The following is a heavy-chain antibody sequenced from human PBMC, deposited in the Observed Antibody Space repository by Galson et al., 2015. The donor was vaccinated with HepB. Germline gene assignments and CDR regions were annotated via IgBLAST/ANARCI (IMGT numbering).Heavy chain of an antibody. Sequence: CAISGDSVSSNSAAWNWIRQSPSRGLEWLGRTYYRSRWFNDYAVSVKGRITINPDTSKNQFSLQLNSVTPEDTALYYCAREGISITGTTSGVDVWGQGTTVTV. V-gene: IGHV6-1*01. CDR2: TYYRSRWFN. D-gene: IGHD1-7*01. CDR1: GDSVSSNSAA. CDR3: AREGISITGTTSGVDV. J-gene: IGHJ6*02.